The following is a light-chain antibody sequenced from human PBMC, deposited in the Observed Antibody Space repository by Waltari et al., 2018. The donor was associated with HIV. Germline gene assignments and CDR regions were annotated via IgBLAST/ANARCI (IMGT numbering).Light chain of an antibody. J-gene: IGKJ4*01. V-gene: IGKV4-1*01. CDR3: QQYYSTPALT. Sequence: DIVMTQSPDSLAVSLCERATINRKSSQSDLYSSNNKNYLAWYQQKPGQPPKLLICWASTREAGVPERFSSGGSETDFTLTISSLQAEDEAVYYCQQYYSTPALTFGGGTKVEIK. CDR2: WAS. CDR1: QSDLYSSNNKNY.